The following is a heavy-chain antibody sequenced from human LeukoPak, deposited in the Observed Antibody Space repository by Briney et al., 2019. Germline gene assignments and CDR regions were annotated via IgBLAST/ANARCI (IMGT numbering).Heavy chain of an antibody. J-gene: IGHJ6*02. CDR3: AHRISATRGDYYYYAMDV. CDR2: IYWNDDK. V-gene: IGHV2-5*01. D-gene: IGHD4-17*01. Sequence: ESGPTLVNPTETLTLTCTFSGFSLTTGGVSVGWIRQPPGKALQWLGFIYWNDDKRYSPSLNNRLTITKDTSKNQVVLRMTNMDPVDTGTYYCAHRISATRGDYYYYAMDVWGQGTTVTVSS. CDR1: GFSLTTGGVS.